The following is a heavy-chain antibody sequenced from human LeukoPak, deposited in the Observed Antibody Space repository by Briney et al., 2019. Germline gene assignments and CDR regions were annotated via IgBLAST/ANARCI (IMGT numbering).Heavy chain of an antibody. CDR1: GFTFSRYW. J-gene: IGHJ4*02. V-gene: IGHV3-7*03. CDR3: ARDKGDYDTSGSLFVF. CDR2: IKQDGGEK. Sequence: GGSLRLSCAASGFTFSRYWMSWVRQVPRKGLEWVANIKQDGGEKYYVDSVKGRFTISRDNAKNSLYLQVNSLRAEDTAVHYCARDKGDYDTSGSLFVFGGQGTLVTVSS. D-gene: IGHD3-22*01.